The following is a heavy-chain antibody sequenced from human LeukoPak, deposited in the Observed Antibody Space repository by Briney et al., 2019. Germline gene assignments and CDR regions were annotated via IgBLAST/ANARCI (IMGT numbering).Heavy chain of an antibody. CDR2: ISGSGGST. D-gene: IGHD3-22*01. J-gene: IGHJ3*02. Sequence: GGSLRLSCTASGFSIRNYDMNWVRQAPGKGLEWVSAISGSGGSTYYADSVKGRFTISRDNSKNTLYLQMNSLRAEDTAVYYCAKDSPLLPGDAFDIWGQGTMVTVSS. CDR3: AKDSPLLPGDAFDI. V-gene: IGHV3-23*01. CDR1: GFSIRNYD.